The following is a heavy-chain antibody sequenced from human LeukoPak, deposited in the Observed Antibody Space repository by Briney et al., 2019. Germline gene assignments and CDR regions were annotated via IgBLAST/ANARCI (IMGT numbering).Heavy chain of an antibody. D-gene: IGHD4-17*01. CDR3: AKDPAYGDRPNWFDP. V-gene: IGHV3-23*01. Sequence: PGGSLRLSCAASGFTLSSYAMSWVRQAPGKGLEWVSAISGSGSRTYYADSVKGRFTISRDNSKNTLYLQMNSLRVEDTAVYYCAKDPAYGDRPNWFDPWGQGTLVTVSS. CDR2: ISGSGSRT. CDR1: GFTLSSYA. J-gene: IGHJ5*02.